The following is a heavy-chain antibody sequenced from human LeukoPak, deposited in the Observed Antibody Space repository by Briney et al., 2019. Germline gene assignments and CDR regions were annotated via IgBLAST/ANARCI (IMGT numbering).Heavy chain of an antibody. Sequence: PSETLSLTCSVSGSSIISGSYSWGWIRQPPGKGLEWIGSMHYSGSTYYSPSLKSRVTMSADTSKNQFSLKLNSVTAADTGVYYCARRPGNKQQQVYYYYGVDVWGPGTTVTVSS. J-gene: IGHJ6*02. CDR3: ARRPGNKQQQVYYYYGVDV. CDR1: GSSIISGSYS. D-gene: IGHD6-13*01. V-gene: IGHV4-39*01. CDR2: MHYSGST.